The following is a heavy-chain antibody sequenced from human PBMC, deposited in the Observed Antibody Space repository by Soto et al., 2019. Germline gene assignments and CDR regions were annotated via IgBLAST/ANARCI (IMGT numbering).Heavy chain of an antibody. CDR2: IYHSGST. CDR1: GGSISSSNW. J-gene: IGHJ3*02. D-gene: IGHD3-22*01. Sequence: SETLSLTCAVSGGSISSSNWWSWVRQPPGKGLEWIGEIYHSGSTNYNPSLKSRVTISVDKSKNQFSLKLSSVTAADTAVYYCARARGTWKHSSGYVRHGAFDIWGQGTMVTVSS. V-gene: IGHV4-4*02. CDR3: ARARGTWKHSSGYVRHGAFDI.